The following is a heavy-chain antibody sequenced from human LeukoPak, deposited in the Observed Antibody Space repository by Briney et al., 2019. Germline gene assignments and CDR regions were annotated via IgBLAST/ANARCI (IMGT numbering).Heavy chain of an antibody. CDR3: ARASIASSSIYYFDY. CDR2: ISDTSSTI. D-gene: IGHD6-6*01. V-gene: IGHV3-11*04. CDR1: GFTYSDYY. Sequence: GGSLRLSCAASGFTYSDYYMTWIRQAPGKGLEWISYISDTSSTIYYADSLKGRFTISRDNAKNSLYLQMNSLRTEDTAVYYCARASIASSSIYYFDYWGQGTLVTVSS. J-gene: IGHJ4*02.